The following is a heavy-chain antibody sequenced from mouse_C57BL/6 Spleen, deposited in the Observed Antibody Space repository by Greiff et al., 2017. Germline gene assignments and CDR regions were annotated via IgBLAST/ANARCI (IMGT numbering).Heavy chain of an antibody. V-gene: IGHV1-42*01. CDR2: INPSTGGT. J-gene: IGHJ2*01. CDR3: ARYSNYGEGTNYFDY. Sequence: EVQLQQSGPELVKPGASVKISCKASGYSFTGYYMNWVKQSPEKSLEWIGEINPSTGGTTYNQKFKAKATLTVDKSSSTAYMQLKSLTSEDSAVYYCARYSNYGEGTNYFDYWGQGTTLTVSS. D-gene: IGHD2-5*01. CDR1: GYSFTGYY.